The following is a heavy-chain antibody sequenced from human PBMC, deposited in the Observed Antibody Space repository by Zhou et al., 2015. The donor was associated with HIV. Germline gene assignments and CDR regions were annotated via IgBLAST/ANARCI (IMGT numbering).Heavy chain of an antibody. CDR3: ARGPRGDYYDSSGYYQDYFDY. CDR1: GGTFSSYA. Sequence: QVQLVQSGAEVKKPGSSVKVSCKASGGTFSSYAISWVRQAPGQGLEWMGGIIPIFGTANYAQKFQGRVTITADESTSTAYMELSSLRSEDTAVYYCARGPRGDYYDSSGYYQDYFDYWGQGTLVTVSS. J-gene: IGHJ4*02. V-gene: IGHV1-69*01. CDR2: IIPIFGTA. D-gene: IGHD3-22*01.